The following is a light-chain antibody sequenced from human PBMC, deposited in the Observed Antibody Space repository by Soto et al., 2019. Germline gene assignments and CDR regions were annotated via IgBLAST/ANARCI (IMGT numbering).Light chain of an antibody. CDR2: DAS. Sequence: DIQRIQCTSSLSASVGDRVTITCEASQDISNYLNWYQQKPGKAPKLLIYDASNLETGVPSKFSGSGSGTDFTFTVSSLKNEDIATYDGQQYDNLTRTFGGGTKVDIK. J-gene: IGKJ4*01. V-gene: IGKV1-33*01. CDR3: QQYDNLTRT. CDR1: QDISNY.